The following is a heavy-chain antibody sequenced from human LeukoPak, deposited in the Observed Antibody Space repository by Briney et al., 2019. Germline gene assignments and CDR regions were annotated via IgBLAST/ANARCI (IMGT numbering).Heavy chain of an antibody. J-gene: IGHJ4*02. Sequence: GGSLRLSCAASGFTFSSYAMSWVRQAPGKGLEWVSCISDSGDNTYYSDSVKGRFTISRDNSKNTLYLQMNSLRAEDTALYYCAKGGGSGSSYLYYFDYWGQGTLVTVSS. D-gene: IGHD3-10*01. V-gene: IGHV3-23*01. CDR2: ISDSGDNT. CDR3: AKGGGSGSSYLYYFDY. CDR1: GFTFSSYA.